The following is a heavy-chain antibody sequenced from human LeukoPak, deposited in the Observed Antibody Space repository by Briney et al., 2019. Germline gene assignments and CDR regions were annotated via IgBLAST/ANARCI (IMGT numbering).Heavy chain of an antibody. Sequence: SETLSLTCSVSGGSISSSSHYWGWIRQSPGMGLEWIGSIFDSGSTYYNPSLKSRVTISADTSKNQFSLKLSSVTAADTAVYYCAGRIAAEDYWGQGTLVTVSS. D-gene: IGHD6-13*01. J-gene: IGHJ4*02. V-gene: IGHV4-39*01. CDR2: IFDSGST. CDR1: GGSISSSSHY. CDR3: AGRIAAEDY.